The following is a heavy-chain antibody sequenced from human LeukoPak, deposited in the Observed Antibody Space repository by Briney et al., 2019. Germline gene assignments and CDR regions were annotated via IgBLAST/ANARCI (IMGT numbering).Heavy chain of an antibody. CDR3: ARPRIAAGGTPPYYFDF. Sequence: GESLKISCKGSGYRFTTYWIGWVRQMPGKGLEWMGIIYPADSDTRYSPSFQGQVTISADKSISTAYLQWSSLRASDTAMYYCARPRIAAGGTPPYYFDFWGQGTLVTVSS. CDR1: GYRFTTYW. CDR2: IYPADSDT. V-gene: IGHV5-51*01. J-gene: IGHJ4*02. D-gene: IGHD6-13*01.